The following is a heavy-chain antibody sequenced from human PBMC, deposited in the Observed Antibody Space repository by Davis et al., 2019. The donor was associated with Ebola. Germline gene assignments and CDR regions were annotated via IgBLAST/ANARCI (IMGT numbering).Heavy chain of an antibody. Sequence: MPSETLSLTCTVSAGSISSSTYYWGWIRQPPGKGLEWIGYIYFSGSTRYNPSLQSRVAISVDTSNSQFSLKLSSVTAADTAVYYCASTTVRHYGAPLGGLDVWGQGTTVTVSS. J-gene: IGHJ6*02. V-gene: IGHV4-39*07. CDR1: AGSISSSTYY. CDR3: ASTTVRHYGAPLGGLDV. D-gene: IGHD4-17*01. CDR2: IYFSGST.